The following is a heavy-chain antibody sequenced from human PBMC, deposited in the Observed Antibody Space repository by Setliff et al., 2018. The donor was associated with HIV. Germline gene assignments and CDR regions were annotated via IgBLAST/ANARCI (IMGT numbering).Heavy chain of an antibody. CDR2: ISANNGNT. CDR3: ARHASTCYYESSGPPFDY. D-gene: IGHD3-22*01. J-gene: IGHJ4*02. Sequence: ASVKVSCKASGYTFTRYGISWVRQAPGQGLEWMGWISANNGNTNYAQKLQGRVTMTADTSTSTAYMELRSLRSDDTAVYYCARHASTCYYESSGPPFDYWGQGTLVTSPQ. V-gene: IGHV1-18*01. CDR1: GYTFTRYG.